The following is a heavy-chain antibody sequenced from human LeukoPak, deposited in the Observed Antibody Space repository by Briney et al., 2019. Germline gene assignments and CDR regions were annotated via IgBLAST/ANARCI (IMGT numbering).Heavy chain of an antibody. Sequence: SETLSLTSTVSGGSISSYYWSWIRQPPGKGLEWIGYIYYSGSTNYNPSLKSRVTISVDTSKNQFSLKLSSVTAADTAVYYCASFSIAAAVYFDYWGQGTLVTVSS. V-gene: IGHV4-59*01. CDR1: GGSISSYY. CDR3: ASFSIAAAVYFDY. J-gene: IGHJ4*02. CDR2: IYYSGST. D-gene: IGHD6-13*01.